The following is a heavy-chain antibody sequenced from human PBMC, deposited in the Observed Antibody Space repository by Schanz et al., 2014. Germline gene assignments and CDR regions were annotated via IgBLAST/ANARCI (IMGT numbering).Heavy chain of an antibody. D-gene: IGHD3-3*01. CDR3: ARGNTIFGVVILGWLDP. CDR1: GYTFTSYY. CDR2: INCNSGGT. Sequence: QVQLVQSGAEVKKPGASVKVSCKASGYTFTSYYIHWVRQAPGQGLEWMGWINCNSGGTNYPQKFQGRVTMTRDTSISTAYMELSSLRSEDTAIYYCARGNTIFGVVILGWLDPWGQGTLVTVSS. V-gene: IGHV1-2*02. J-gene: IGHJ5*02.